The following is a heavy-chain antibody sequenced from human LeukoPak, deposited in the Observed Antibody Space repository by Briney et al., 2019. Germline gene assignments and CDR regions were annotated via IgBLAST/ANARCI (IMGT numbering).Heavy chain of an antibody. CDR3: HRNYYGSGSDRDY. CDR2: INSDGSST. V-gene: IGHV3-74*01. D-gene: IGHD3-10*01. J-gene: IGHJ4*02. Sequence: GGSLRLSCAASGFTFSSYWMHWVRQAPGKGLVWVSRINSDGSSTSYADSVKGRFTISRDNAKNTLYLQMNSLRAEDTAVYYCHRNYYGSGSDRDYWGQGTLVTVSS. CDR1: GFTFSSYW.